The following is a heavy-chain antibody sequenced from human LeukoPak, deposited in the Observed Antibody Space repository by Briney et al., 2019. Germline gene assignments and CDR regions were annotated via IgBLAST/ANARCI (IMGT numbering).Heavy chain of an antibody. J-gene: IGHJ4*02. CDR2: VSYDGSNK. Sequence: PGRSLRLSCAASGFTFSTYAMHWVRQAPGKGLEWVAVVSYDGSNKYYADSVKGRFTISRDNSKNTLYVQMNSLRAEDTAVYYCARDRLLDYWGQGTLVTVSS. D-gene: IGHD6-25*01. V-gene: IGHV3-30-3*01. CDR3: ARDRLLDY. CDR1: GFTFSTYA.